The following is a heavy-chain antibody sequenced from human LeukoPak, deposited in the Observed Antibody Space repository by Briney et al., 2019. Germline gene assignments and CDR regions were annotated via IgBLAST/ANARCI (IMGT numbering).Heavy chain of an antibody. CDR3: TRDEQWLVYFDY. J-gene: IGHJ4*02. CDR2: TYYRSKWYN. Sequence: SQTLSLTCAISGDSVSSNSAAWNWIRQSPSRGLEWLGRTYYRSKWYNDYAESVKSRITINPDTSKNQFSLQLNSVTPEDTAMYYCTRDEQWLVYFDYWGRGTLVTVSS. CDR1: GDSVSSNSAA. D-gene: IGHD6-19*01. V-gene: IGHV6-1*01.